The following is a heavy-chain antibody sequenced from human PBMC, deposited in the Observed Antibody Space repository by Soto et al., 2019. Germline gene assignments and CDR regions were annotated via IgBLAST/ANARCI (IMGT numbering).Heavy chain of an antibody. CDR3: ARDRLAGYCSSTSCYEAWYFDL. J-gene: IGHJ2*01. D-gene: IGHD2-2*01. Sequence: SVKVSCKASGGTFSSYAISWVRQAPGQGLEWMGGIIPIFGTANYAQKFQGRVTITADESKNTLYLQMNSLRAEDTAVYYCARDRLAGYCSSTSCYEAWYFDLWGRGTLVTV. CDR1: GGTFSSYA. V-gene: IGHV1-69*13. CDR2: IIPIFGTA.